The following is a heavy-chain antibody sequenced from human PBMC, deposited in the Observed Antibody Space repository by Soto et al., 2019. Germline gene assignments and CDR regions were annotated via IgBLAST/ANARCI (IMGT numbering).Heavy chain of an antibody. V-gene: IGHV3-7*03. CDR2: IKQDESEK. CDR3: ARRRNNWGLDAFDI. Sequence: GGSLRLSCAASGFTFSSYWMSWVRQAPGKGLEWVANIKQDESEKDYVDSVKGRFTISRDNAKNSLYLQMNSLRAEDTAVYYCARRRNNWGLDAFDIWGQGTMVTVSS. CDR1: GFTFSSYW. D-gene: IGHD7-27*01. J-gene: IGHJ3*02.